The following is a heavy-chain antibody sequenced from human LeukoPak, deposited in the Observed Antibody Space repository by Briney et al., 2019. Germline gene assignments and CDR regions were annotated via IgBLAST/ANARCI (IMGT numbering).Heavy chain of an antibody. Sequence: PGGSLRLSCAASGFSFSNYAMTWVRQPPGKGLELVSVISGSGGSTWYADSVKVRFTISRANSKNMIYLQMSSLRAEDTALYYCEKAPRHDLAGFYFDYWGQGTLVTVSS. CDR3: EKAPRHDLAGFYFDY. V-gene: IGHV3-23*01. CDR2: ISGSGGST. D-gene: IGHD3-3*01. CDR1: GFSFSNYA. J-gene: IGHJ4*02.